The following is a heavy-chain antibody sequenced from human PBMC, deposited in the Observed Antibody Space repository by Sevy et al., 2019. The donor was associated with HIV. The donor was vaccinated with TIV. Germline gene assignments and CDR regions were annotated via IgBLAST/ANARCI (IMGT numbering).Heavy chain of an antibody. J-gene: IGHJ4*02. D-gene: IGHD3-9*01. Sequence: GGSLRLSCAASGFTFTNFRMHWVRQAPGRGLEWVAVIPFNGNHQFYADSVKGRLTISRDNSKRTLYLQMNSLRREDTAVYYCVRTGCLTGSYEYWGQGTQVTVSS. CDR1: GFTFTNFR. CDR3: VRTGCLTGSYEY. V-gene: IGHV3-30-3*01. CDR2: IPFNGNHQ.